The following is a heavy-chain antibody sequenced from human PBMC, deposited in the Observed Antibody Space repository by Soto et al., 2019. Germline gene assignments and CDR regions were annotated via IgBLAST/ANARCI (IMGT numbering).Heavy chain of an antibody. D-gene: IGHD4-17*01. Sequence: QVQLVESGGGVVQPGRSLRLSCAASGFTFSSYGMHWVRQAPGKGLEWVAVISYDGSNKYYADSVKGRFTISRDNSKNTLYLQMNSLRAEDTAVYYCAKDWGGHYGDYHYGMDVWGQLTTVTVSS. J-gene: IGHJ6*02. V-gene: IGHV3-30*18. CDR3: AKDWGGHYGDYHYGMDV. CDR1: GFTFSSYG. CDR2: ISYDGSNK.